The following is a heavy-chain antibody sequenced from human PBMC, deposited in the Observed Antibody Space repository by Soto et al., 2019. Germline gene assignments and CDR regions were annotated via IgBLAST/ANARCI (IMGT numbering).Heavy chain of an antibody. V-gene: IGHV1-58*02. CDR1: GFTFTSSA. CDR2: IVVGSGNT. D-gene: IGHD2-2*01. Sequence: SVKVSCKASGFTFTSSAMQWVRQARGQRLEWIGWIVVGSGNTNYAQKFQERVTITRDMSTSTAYMELSSLRSEDTAVYYCAAGVVPAAMAYYYYYMDVWGKGTTVTVSS. J-gene: IGHJ6*03. CDR3: AAGVVPAAMAYYYYYMDV.